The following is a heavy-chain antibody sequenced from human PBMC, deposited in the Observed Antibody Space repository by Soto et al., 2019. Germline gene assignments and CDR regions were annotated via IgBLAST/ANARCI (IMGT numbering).Heavy chain of an antibody. CDR2: INPNSGGT. CDR1: GYTFTGYY. CDR3: ARARYDIQIYYFDY. J-gene: IGHJ4*02. Sequence: GASVKVSCKASGYTFTGYYMHWVRQAPGQGIEWMGWINPNSGGTNYAQKFQGWVTMTRDTSISTAYMELSRLRSDDTAVYYCARARYDIQIYYFDYWGQGTLVTVSS. D-gene: IGHD3-9*01. V-gene: IGHV1-2*04.